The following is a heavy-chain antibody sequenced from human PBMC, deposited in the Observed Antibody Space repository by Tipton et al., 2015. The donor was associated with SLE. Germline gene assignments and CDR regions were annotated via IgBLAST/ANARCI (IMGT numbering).Heavy chain of an antibody. CDR3: ARVPVPSSSWYGFDP. Sequence: GLVKPSETLSLTCSVSDASISSSTYYWAWIRQPPGKGLEWIASLYYSGSNYYNPSLKSRATIFGDTSKNQFSLDLSSVTAADTAVYYCARVPVPSSSWYGFDPWGQGTLVTVSS. CDR2: LYYSGSN. CDR1: DASISSSTYY. D-gene: IGHD6-13*01. V-gene: IGHV4-39*01. J-gene: IGHJ5*02.